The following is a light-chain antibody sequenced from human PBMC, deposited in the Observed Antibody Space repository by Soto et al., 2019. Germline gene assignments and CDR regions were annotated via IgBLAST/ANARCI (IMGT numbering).Light chain of an antibody. CDR3: QQRSNWPQIT. Sequence: EIVCTQCPSNLSFSAGAGATLSCRASQSVSSYLAWYQQKPGQAPRLLIYDAYNRATGIPPRFSGSGSGTDFTLTISSLQPEDFAVYYCQQRSNWPQITFGQGTRLENK. J-gene: IGKJ5*01. V-gene: IGKV3-11*01. CDR1: QSVSSY. CDR2: DAY.